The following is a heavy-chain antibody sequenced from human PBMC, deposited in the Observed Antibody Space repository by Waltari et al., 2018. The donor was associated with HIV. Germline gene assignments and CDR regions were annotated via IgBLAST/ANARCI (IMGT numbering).Heavy chain of an antibody. V-gene: IGHV1-3*01. CDR1: GYSFTSYS. CDR3: ARDSSNWNYVDYLNY. Sequence: QVHLVQSGAEVKKPGASVKVSCKASGYSFTSYSMHWVRQAPGQRLEWMGWINAANGNTRYSQKFQGRVTITRDTSTTTAYMELSSRRSEDTAVYYCARDSSNWNYVDYLNYWGQGTLVTVSS. D-gene: IGHD1-7*01. CDR2: INAANGNT. J-gene: IGHJ4*02.